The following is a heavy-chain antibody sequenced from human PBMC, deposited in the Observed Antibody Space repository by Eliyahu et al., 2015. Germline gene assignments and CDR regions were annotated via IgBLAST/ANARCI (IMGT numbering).Heavy chain of an antibody. V-gene: IGHV3-30*18. Sequence: KGLEWVAVISYDGSNKYYADSVKGRFTISRDNSKNTLYLQMNSLRAEDTAVYYCAKGPLGSYDIPFTYFDYWGQGTLVTVSS. D-gene: IGHD3-22*01. CDR3: AKGPLGSYDIPFTYFDY. J-gene: IGHJ4*02. CDR2: ISYDGSNK.